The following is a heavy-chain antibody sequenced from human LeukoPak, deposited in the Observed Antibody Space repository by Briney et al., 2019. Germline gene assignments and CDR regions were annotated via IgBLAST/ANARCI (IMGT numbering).Heavy chain of an antibody. CDR3: ARGNWFDP. CDR1: GGSFSGYY. Sequence: PSETLSLTCAVYGGSFSGYYWSWIRQPPGKGLEWIGEINHSGSTNYNPSLKSRVTISVDTSKNQFSLKLSSVTAADTAVDYCARGNWFDPWGQGTLVTVSS. V-gene: IGHV4-34*01. J-gene: IGHJ5*02. CDR2: INHSGST.